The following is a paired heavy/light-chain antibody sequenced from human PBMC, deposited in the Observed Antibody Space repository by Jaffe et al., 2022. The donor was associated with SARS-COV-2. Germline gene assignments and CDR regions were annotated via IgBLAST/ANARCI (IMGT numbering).Heavy chain of an antibody. CDR1: GYNFTNYW. V-gene: IGHV5-10-1*03. J-gene: IGHJ6*02. CDR2: VDPTDSYT. D-gene: IGHD4-17*01. CDR3: ARSVSYRDHGGMGV. Sequence: EVQLVQSGAEVKKPGESLRISCQGSGYNFTNYWIIWVRQMPGKGLEWVGRVDPTDSYTDYSPSLQGHVTISTDKSISTAYLQWARLKASDTAVYYCARSVSYRDHGGMGVWGPGTTVTVSS.
Light chain of an antibody. Sequence: QSVLTQPPSVSAAPGQTVTISCSGGSSNIERNSVSWYQQLPGIAPKLLIYEDNKRPSGIPDRFSASKSGTSATLGITGLQTGDEADYYCATWDSSLSAAGVFGGGTKLTVL. CDR3: ATWDSSLSAAGV. CDR1: SSNIERNS. J-gene: IGLJ3*02. CDR2: EDN. V-gene: IGLV1-51*02.